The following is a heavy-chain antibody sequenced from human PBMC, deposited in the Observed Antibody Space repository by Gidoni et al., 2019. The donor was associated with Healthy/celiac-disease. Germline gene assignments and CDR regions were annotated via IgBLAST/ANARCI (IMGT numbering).Heavy chain of an antibody. D-gene: IGHD2-2*01. CDR1: GYTFTSYA. CDR3: ARGPEAPGVPAASDWDYYYYYYMDV. V-gene: IGHV1-3*01. CDR2: INAGNGNT. J-gene: IGHJ6*03. Sequence: QVQLVQSGAEVKKPGASVKVSCKASGYTFTSYAMHWVRQAPGQRLEWMGWINAGNGNTKYSQKFQGRVTITRDTSASTAYMELSSLRSEDTAVYYCARGPEAPGVPAASDWDYYYYYYMDVWGKGTTVTVSS.